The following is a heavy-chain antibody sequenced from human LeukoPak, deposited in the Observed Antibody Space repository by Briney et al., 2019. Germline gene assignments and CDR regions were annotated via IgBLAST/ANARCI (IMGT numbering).Heavy chain of an antibody. J-gene: IGHJ4*02. D-gene: IGHD6-13*01. Sequence: GGSLRLSCAASGFTFSSYARSWVRQAPGKGLEWVAAISGSGGSTYYVDAVKGRFIISRDNSTSTLYLQMNSLRAEDTAVYYCAKPTYPYSSRWTVDYWGQGTLVTVSS. CDR3: AKPTYPYSSRWTVDY. CDR1: GFTFSSYA. CDR2: ISGSGGST. V-gene: IGHV3-23*01.